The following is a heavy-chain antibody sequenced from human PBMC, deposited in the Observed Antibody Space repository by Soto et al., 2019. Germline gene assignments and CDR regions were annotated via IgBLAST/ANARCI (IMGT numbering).Heavy chain of an antibody. J-gene: IGHJ4*02. Sequence: ASVKVSCKASGYTFTSYCISWVRHAPGQRLEWMGWINAGDGNTKYSRNLQGRVTITRDTSASTAYMELSSLRSEDTTVYYCVRDGAVAGNINFDFWGQGALVTVSS. D-gene: IGHD6-19*01. V-gene: IGHV1-18*04. CDR2: INAGDGNT. CDR3: VRDGAVAGNINFDF. CDR1: GYTFTSYC.